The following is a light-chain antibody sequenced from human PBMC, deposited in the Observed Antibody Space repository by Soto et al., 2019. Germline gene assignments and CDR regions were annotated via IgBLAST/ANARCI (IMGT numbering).Light chain of an antibody. CDR1: QGIRSW. J-gene: IGKJ4*01. CDR2: AAS. V-gene: IGKV1-12*01. CDR3: QQAHSFPLS. Sequence: DIQMTQSPSSVSASIGDRVTITCRASQGIRSWLAWYQQKPGKVPKLLIYAASSLQSGVPSRFSGSGSGTDFTLTISNLQPEDFATYYCQQAHSFPLSFGGGTKVEIK.